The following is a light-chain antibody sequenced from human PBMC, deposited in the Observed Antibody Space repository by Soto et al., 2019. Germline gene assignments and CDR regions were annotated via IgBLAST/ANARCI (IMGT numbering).Light chain of an antibody. CDR3: QKIYGPPIS. V-gene: IGKV1-27*01. J-gene: IGKJ4*01. CDR1: QGLGNY. Sequence: DMQMTQSPPSLSAFVGDRVTITCRASQGLGNYLAWYQQKPGKAPKLLIYSASVLQSGVPSRFSGSGSGTDFPSTNNGPPPEDVANFFCQKIYGPPISLGGGTKVDI. CDR2: SAS.